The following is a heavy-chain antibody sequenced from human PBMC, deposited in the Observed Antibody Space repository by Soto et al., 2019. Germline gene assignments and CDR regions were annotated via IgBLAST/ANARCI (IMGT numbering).Heavy chain of an antibody. V-gene: IGHV3-23*01. CDR3: AKNQGVELVPLATVDWFDP. CDR2: ISGSGFKK. D-gene: IGHD1-26*01. J-gene: IGHJ5*02. Sequence: GGSLRLSCEASGFTFNYYPMAWVRQAPGKGLEWISSISGSGFKKYYADSVKGRFTISRDNSKSTVYLELNNLSAEDTAVYHCAKNQGVELVPLATVDWFDPWGQGSVVTVSS. CDR1: GFTFNYYP.